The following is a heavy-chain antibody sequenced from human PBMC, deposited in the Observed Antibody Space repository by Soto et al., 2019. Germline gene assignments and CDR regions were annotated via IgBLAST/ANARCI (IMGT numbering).Heavy chain of an antibody. CDR1: GGSISSYY. V-gene: IGHV4-59*01. CDR2: IYYSGST. D-gene: IGHD3-10*01. J-gene: IGHJ6*02. Sequence: SETLSLTCTVSGGSISSYYWSWILQPPWKGLEWIGYIYYSGSTNYNPSLKSRVTISVDTSKNQFSLKLSSVTAADTAVYYCARGMVRGVLDYYGMDVWGQGTTVT. CDR3: ARGMVRGVLDYYGMDV.